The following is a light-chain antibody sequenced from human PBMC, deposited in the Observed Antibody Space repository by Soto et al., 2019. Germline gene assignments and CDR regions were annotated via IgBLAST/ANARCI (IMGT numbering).Light chain of an antibody. CDR2: LDN. CDR3: AAWDDSLSSPI. CDR1: SSNIGSNY. V-gene: IGLV1-47*02. J-gene: IGLJ2*01. Sequence: QSVLTQPPSASETPGQRVTISCSGTSSNIGSNYVYWYQHLPGTAPKLLIYLDNQRPSGVPDRFSGSKSGTSASLAISGLRSEDEAHYYCAAWDDSLSSPIFGGGTQLTVL.